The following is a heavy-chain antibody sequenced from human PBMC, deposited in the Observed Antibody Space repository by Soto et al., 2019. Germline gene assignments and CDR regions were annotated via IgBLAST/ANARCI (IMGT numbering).Heavy chain of an antibody. J-gene: IGHJ4*02. Sequence: PSETLSLTCTVSGGSISSYYWSWIRQPPGKGLEWIGYIYYSGSTNYNPSLKSRVTISVDTSKNQFSLKLSSVTAADTAVYYCALYSSGWYGGFDYWGQGTLVTVSS. CDR1: GGSISSYY. D-gene: IGHD6-19*01. CDR3: ALYSSGWYGGFDY. CDR2: IYYSGST. V-gene: IGHV4-59*01.